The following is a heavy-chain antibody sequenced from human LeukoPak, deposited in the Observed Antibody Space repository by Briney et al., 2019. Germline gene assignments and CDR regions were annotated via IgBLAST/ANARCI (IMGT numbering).Heavy chain of an antibody. CDR3: ATPFITMVRGVIPAAFDI. Sequence: ASVKVSCKASGGTFSSYAISWVRQAPGQGLEWMGGIIPIFGTANYAQKFQGRVTITADESTSTAYMELSSLRSEDTAVYYCATPFITMVRGVIPAAFDIWGQGTMVTVSS. CDR2: IIPIFGTA. J-gene: IGHJ3*02. V-gene: IGHV1-69*13. CDR1: GGTFSSYA. D-gene: IGHD3-10*01.